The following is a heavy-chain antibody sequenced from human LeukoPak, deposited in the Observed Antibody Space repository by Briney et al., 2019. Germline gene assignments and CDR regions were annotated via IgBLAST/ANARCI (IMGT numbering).Heavy chain of an antibody. J-gene: IGHJ4*02. D-gene: IGHD3-3*01. V-gene: IGHV1-18*01. Sequence: ASVKVSCKASGYTFTSYGISWVRQAPGQGLEWMGWISAYNGNTNYAQKLQGRVTMTTDTSTSTAYMELRSLRSDDTAVYYCARGDTYYDFWSGYSTWGQGTLVTVSS. CDR3: ARGDTYYDFWSGYST. CDR2: ISAYNGNT. CDR1: GYTFTSYG.